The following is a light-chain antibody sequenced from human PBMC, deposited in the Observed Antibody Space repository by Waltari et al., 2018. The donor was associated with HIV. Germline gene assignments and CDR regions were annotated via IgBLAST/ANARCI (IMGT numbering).Light chain of an antibody. J-gene: IGKJ4*01. CDR1: QGISSA. CDR2: DAS. V-gene: IGKV1-13*02. Sequence: AIQLTQSPSSLSAYVGDRVTITCRASQGISSALAWYQQKPGKAPKLLIYDASSLESWVPSRFSRSRSGTDFTLTISSLQPEDFATYYCQQFNSYPLTFGGGTKVEIK. CDR3: QQFNSYPLT.